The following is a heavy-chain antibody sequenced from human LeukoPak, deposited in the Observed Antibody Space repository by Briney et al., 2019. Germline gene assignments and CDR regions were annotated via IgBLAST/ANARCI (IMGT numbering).Heavy chain of an antibody. Sequence: SETLSLTCVVYGGSFSGYYWSWIRQPPGKGLEWIGEINNSGSTNYNPSLKSRVTISVDTSKNQFSLKLSSVTAADTAVYFCARAAGATTIDYWGQGTLVTVSS. V-gene: IGHV4-34*01. J-gene: IGHJ4*02. CDR3: ARAAGATTIDY. D-gene: IGHD1-26*01. CDR2: INNSGST. CDR1: GGSFSGYY.